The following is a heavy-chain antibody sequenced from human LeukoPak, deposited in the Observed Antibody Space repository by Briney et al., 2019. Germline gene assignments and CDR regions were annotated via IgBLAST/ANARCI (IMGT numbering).Heavy chain of an antibody. CDR2: IYYSGST. D-gene: IGHD2-2*01. J-gene: IGHJ4*02. CDR3: AKQAYCSSTSCYRFDY. Sequence: KPSETLSLTCTVSGGSISSSSYYWGWIRQPPGKGLEWIGSIYYSGSTYYNPSLKSRVTISVDTSKNQFSLKLSSVTAADTAVYYCAKQAYCSSTSCYRFDYWGQGTLVTVSS. CDR1: GGSISSSSYY. V-gene: IGHV4-39*01.